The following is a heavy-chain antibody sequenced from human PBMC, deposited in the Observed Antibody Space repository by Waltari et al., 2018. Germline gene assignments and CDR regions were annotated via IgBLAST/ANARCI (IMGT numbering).Heavy chain of an antibody. J-gene: IGHJ4*02. CDR1: GGSISSYY. D-gene: IGHD3-22*01. V-gene: IGHV4-4*07. CDR3: ATVVRRGYYDSSGYNDY. CDR2: IYTSGST. Sequence: QVQLQESGPGLVKPSETLSLTCTVSGGSISSYYWSWIRQPAGKGLEWIGRIYTSGSTNYNPSRKSRVTISVDKSKNQCSLKLSSVTAADTAVYYCATVVRRGYYDSSGYNDYWGQGTLVTVSS.